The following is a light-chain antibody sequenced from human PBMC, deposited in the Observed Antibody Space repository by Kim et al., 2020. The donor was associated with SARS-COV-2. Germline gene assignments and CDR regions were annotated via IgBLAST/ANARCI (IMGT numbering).Light chain of an antibody. V-gene: IGLV3-19*01. Sequence: SSELTQDPAVSVALGQTVRITCQGYSLRSYYASWYQQKPGQAPVLVIYGKNNRPSGIPDRFSGSSSGNTASLTITGAQAEDAADYYCNSRDSSGNHLWVF. CDR2: GKN. CDR3: NSRDSSGNHLWV. CDR1: SLRSYY. J-gene: IGLJ3*02.